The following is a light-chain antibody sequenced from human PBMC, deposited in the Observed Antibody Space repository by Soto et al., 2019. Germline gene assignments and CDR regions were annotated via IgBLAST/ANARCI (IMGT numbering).Light chain of an antibody. CDR2: DVD. J-gene: IGLJ1*01. V-gene: IGLV2-11*01. Sequence: QSVLTQPRSVSGSPGQSVAISCTGTSSDIGGYNYVSWYQQHPGKAPKVMIYDVDKRPSGVPDRFSGSKSGNTASLTISDLQTEDGADYYCCSNAGRPDVFGTGTKVTVL. CDR3: CSNAGRPDV. CDR1: SSDIGGYNY.